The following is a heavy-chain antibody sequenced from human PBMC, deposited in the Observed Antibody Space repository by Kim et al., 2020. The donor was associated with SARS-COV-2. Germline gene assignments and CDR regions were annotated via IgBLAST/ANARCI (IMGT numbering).Heavy chain of an antibody. J-gene: IGHJ1*01. D-gene: IGHD4-17*01. CDR2: ISGRGDTT. V-gene: IGHV3-23*01. CDR3: AKDLYVDSPSLSLEYFQD. Sequence: GGSLRLSCAASGFTFSNYAMSWIRQAPGKGLEWVSGISGRGDTTFYADSVRGRFTISKDSSKNTLSLQMNSLRAEDTALYYCAKDLYVDSPSLSLEYFQDWGQGTLVTVSS. CDR1: GFTFSNYA.